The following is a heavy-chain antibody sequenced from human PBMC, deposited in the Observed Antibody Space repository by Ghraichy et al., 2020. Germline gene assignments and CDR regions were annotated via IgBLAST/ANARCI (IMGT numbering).Heavy chain of an antibody. CDR2: ITSSSRTR. V-gene: IGHV3-48*02. J-gene: IGHJ6*02. CDR3: ARGSTVVRFYYYDGMDV. D-gene: IGHD4-23*01. Sequence: LSLTCVGSGFTFSSYSMNWVRQSPGKGLEWVSHITSSSRTRFYADSVKGRFTIPRDNAQNSLYLQMNSLTDEDTAVYYCARGSTVVRFYYYDGMDVWGQGTTVTVSS. CDR1: GFTFSSYS.